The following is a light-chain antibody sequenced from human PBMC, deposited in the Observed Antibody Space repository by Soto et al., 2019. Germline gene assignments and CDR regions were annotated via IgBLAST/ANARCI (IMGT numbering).Light chain of an antibody. CDR3: CSYAGSSTLV. Sequence: QCALTQPASVSGSPGQSITISGMGTSMDVGSYNLVSWYQQHPGKAPKLMIYEGSKRPSGVSNRFSGSKSGNTASLTISGLQAEDEADYYCCSYAGSSTLVFGGGTKLTVL. V-gene: IGLV2-23*01. CDR2: EGS. CDR1: SMDVGSYNL. J-gene: IGLJ3*02.